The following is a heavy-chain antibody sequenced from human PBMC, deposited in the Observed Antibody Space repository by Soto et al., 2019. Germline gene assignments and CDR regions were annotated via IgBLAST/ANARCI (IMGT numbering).Heavy chain of an antibody. CDR1: GYSFTSYW. D-gene: IGHD3-10*01. CDR2: IDPSDSYT. J-gene: IGHJ6*02. Sequence: ESLKISCKGSGYSFTSYWISWVRQMPGKGLEWMGRIDPSDSYTNYSPSFQGHVTISADKSISTAYLQWSSLKASDTAMYYCARLEYYYGSGSGSTPLMDVWGQGTTVTVSS. V-gene: IGHV5-10-1*01. CDR3: ARLEYYYGSGSGSTPLMDV.